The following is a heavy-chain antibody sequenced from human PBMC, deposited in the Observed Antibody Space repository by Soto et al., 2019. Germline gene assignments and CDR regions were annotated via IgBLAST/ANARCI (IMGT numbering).Heavy chain of an antibody. V-gene: IGHV3-21*01. Sequence: GGSLRLSCAASGFTFSSYSMNWVRQAPGKGLEWVSSISSSSSYIYYADSVKGRFTISRDNAKNSLYLQMNSLRAEDTAVYYCARDDIVGATPFDYWGQGTLVTVSS. J-gene: IGHJ4*02. CDR3: ARDDIVGATPFDY. CDR2: ISSSSSYI. CDR1: GFTFSSYS. D-gene: IGHD1-26*01.